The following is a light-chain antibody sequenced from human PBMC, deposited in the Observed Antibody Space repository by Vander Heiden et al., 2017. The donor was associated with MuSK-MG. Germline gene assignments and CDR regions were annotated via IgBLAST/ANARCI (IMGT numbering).Light chain of an antibody. CDR1: QNIGNY. J-gene: IGKJ4*01. CDR2: AAT. V-gene: IGKV1-39*01. Sequence: DIQMTQSPSSLSASVGDRVTIICRATQNIGNYLNWYQKKVGKAPQLLIYAATRLQSGVPSRFSGSGSGTEFTLSISSLQREDFATYYCQQGYTKPLTFGGGTKVEIK. CDR3: QQGYTKPLT.